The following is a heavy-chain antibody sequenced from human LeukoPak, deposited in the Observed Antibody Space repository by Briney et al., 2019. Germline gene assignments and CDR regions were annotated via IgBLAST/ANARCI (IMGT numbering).Heavy chain of an antibody. J-gene: IGHJ4*02. Sequence: GGSLRLSCAASGFTFSSHAMRWVRQAPGKGLEWVSAISGSADSTDYANSVKGRFTISRDNSRSTLYLQMNSLRAEDTALYYCARDRGYTYAHPLDYWGQGTLVTVSS. CDR3: ARDRGYTYAHPLDY. CDR1: GFTFSSHA. V-gene: IGHV3-23*01. D-gene: IGHD5-18*01. CDR2: ISGSADST.